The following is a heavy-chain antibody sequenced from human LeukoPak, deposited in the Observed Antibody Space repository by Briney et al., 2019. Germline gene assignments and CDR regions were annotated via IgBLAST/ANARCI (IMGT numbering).Heavy chain of an antibody. Sequence: PGRSLRLSCAASGFTFDDYAMHWVRQAPGKGLEWVSGISWNSGSIGYADSVKGRFTISRDNAKNSLYLQMNSLRAEDTASYYCEKDNGHRGLNWFAPWGQGTLVTVSS. J-gene: IGHJ5*02. D-gene: IGHD3/OR15-3a*01. V-gene: IGHV3-9*01. CDR3: EKDNGHRGLNWFAP. CDR1: GFTFDDYA. CDR2: ISWNSGSI.